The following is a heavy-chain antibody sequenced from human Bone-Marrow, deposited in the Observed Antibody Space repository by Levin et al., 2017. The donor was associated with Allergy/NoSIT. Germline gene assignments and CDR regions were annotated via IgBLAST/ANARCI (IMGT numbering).Heavy chain of an antibody. V-gene: IGHV4-38-2*01. CDR1: GYSISSGYY. CDR2: IYHSGST. D-gene: IGHD5-12*01. J-gene: IGHJ5*02. CDR3: ARRKRYDWFDP. Sequence: SETLSLTCAVSGYSISSGYYWGWIRQPPGKGLEWIGSIYHSGSTYYNPSLKSRVTISVDTSKNQFSLKLSSVTAADTAVYYCARRKRYDWFDPWGQGTLVTVSS.